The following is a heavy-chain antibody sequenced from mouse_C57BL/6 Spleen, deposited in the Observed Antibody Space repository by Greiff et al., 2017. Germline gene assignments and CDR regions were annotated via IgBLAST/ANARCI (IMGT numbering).Heavy chain of an antibody. Sequence: VQLQQSGPELVKPGASVKISCKASGYAFSTSWMNWVKQRPGKGLEWIGRIYPGDGDTNYNGKFKGKATLTADKSSSTAYMQLSSLASEESAVYVCASYCMYGGGVDYWGQGASVTVSS. J-gene: IGHJ4*01. CDR1: GYAFSTSW. V-gene: IGHV1-82*01. D-gene: IGHD1-1*01. CDR2: IYPGDGDT. CDR3: ASYCMYGGGVDY.